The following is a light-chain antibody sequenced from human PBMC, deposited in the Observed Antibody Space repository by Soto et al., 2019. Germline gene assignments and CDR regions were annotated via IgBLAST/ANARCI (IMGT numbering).Light chain of an antibody. J-gene: IGLJ1*01. CDR1: SSNIGSNY. CDR2: RNN. V-gene: IGLV1-47*01. CDR3: AAWDDSLSAHYV. Sequence: QSVLTQPPSASGTPGQRVTISCSGSSSNIGSNYVYWYQQLPGTAPKLLIYRNNQRPSGVPDRFSGSKSGTSASQAISGLRSEDEADYYCAAWDDSLSAHYVFGTGTKLTVL.